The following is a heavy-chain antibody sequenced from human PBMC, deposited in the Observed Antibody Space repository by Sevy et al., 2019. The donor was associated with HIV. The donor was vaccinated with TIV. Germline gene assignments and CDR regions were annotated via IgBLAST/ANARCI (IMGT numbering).Heavy chain of an antibody. Sequence: SETLSLTCTVSGGSISSYYWSWIRQPAGKGLEWIGRIYTSGSTNYNPSLKSRVTMSVNTPKNQFSLKLSTVTAAATAVYYCARGHYDSSGYFSQFDYWGQGTLVTVSS. CDR3: ARGHYDSSGYFSQFDY. CDR2: IYTSGST. D-gene: IGHD3-22*01. CDR1: GGSISSYY. J-gene: IGHJ4*02. V-gene: IGHV4-4*07.